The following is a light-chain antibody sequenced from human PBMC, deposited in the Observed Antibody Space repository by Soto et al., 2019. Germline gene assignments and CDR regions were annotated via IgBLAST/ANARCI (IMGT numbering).Light chain of an antibody. Sequence: QSALTQPRSVSGSHGQSVTISCTGTSSDVGGYNYVSWYQQHPGKAPKLMIYDVSERPSGVPDRFSGSKSGNTASLTISGLQAEDEADYYCCSYAGSCYVFGTGTKLTVL. J-gene: IGLJ1*01. CDR2: DVS. CDR1: SSDVGGYNY. V-gene: IGLV2-11*01. CDR3: CSYAGSCYV.